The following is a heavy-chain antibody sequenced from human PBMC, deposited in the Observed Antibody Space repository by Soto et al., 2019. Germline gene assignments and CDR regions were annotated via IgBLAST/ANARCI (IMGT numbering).Heavy chain of an antibody. V-gene: IGHV1-69*01. D-gene: IGHD3-3*01. CDR3: ARPDFWSGYLGSLELDY. CDR2: SIPIFGNA. J-gene: IGHJ4*02. Sequence: QVQLVQSGAEVKKPGSSVKVSCKASGGTFSSYAISWVRQAPGQGLEWIGGSIPIFGNANYAQKFQGRVTIIEDAARSIAYMERSSVRSEETAVYYCARPDFWSGYLGSLELDYWGQGTLVTVSS. CDR1: GGTFSSYA.